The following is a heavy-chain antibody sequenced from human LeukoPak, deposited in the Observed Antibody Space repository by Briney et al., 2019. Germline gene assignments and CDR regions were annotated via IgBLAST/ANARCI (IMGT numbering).Heavy chain of an antibody. V-gene: IGHV4-4*07. CDR2: IYSSGMI. CDR3: AIVSSLRDGYNYPPFDC. CDR1: AGSISGYY. D-gene: IGHD5-24*01. J-gene: IGHJ4*02. Sequence: SETLSLTCSVSAGSISGYYCNWIRQPAGKGLEWIGRIYSSGMINYNPSLKSRVTMSVDTSKNQFSLNLSSVTAADTAVYYCAIVSSLRDGYNYPPFDCWGQGTLVPVSS.